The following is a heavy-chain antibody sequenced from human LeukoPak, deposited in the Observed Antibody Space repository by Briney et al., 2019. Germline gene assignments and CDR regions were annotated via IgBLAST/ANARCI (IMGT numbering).Heavy chain of an antibody. V-gene: IGHV3-23*01. CDR2: ISGSGGST. CDR1: GFTFSTYA. Sequence: GGSLRLSCAASGFTFSTYAMTWVRQAPGKGLDWVSTISGSGGSTYYADSVKGRFTISRDDSKNTAYLQMDSLKTEDTAVYYCTGNYYGSGSYADFDYWGQGTLVTVSS. CDR3: TGNYYGSGSYADFDY. J-gene: IGHJ4*02. D-gene: IGHD3-10*01.